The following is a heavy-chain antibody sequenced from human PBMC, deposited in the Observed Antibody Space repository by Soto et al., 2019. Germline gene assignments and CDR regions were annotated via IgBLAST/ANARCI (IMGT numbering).Heavy chain of an antibody. V-gene: IGHV3-23*01. J-gene: IGHJ4*02. CDR1: GFTFSSYA. D-gene: IGHD5-18*01. CDR2: ISGSGGST. CDR3: AKGGPYSYGSGAFDY. Sequence: GGSLRLSCAASGFTFSSYAMIWVRQAPGKGLEWVSAISGSGGSTYYADSVKGRFTISRDNSKNTLYLQMNSLRAEDTAVYYCAKGGPYSYGSGAFDYWGQGTLVTVSS.